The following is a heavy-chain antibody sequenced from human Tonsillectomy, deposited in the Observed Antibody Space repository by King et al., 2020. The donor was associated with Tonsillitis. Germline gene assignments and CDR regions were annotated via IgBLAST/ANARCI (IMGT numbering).Heavy chain of an antibody. Sequence: VQLVESGAEVKKPGESLRISCKGSGYTFTTYWISWVRQMPGKGLEWMGRIDPSDSYTSYSPSFQGHVTISADKSIRTAYLQRSGLKASDTAIYYCARPRSGYDDFDYWGQGPLVTVSS. D-gene: IGHD5-12*01. CDR1: GYTFTTYW. V-gene: IGHV5-10-1*03. CDR3: ARPRSGYDDFDY. CDR2: IDPSDSYT. J-gene: IGHJ4*02.